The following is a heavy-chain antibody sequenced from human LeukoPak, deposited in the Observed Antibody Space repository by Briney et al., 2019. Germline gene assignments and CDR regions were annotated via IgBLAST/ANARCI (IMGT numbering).Heavy chain of an antibody. V-gene: IGHV1-69*13. J-gene: IGHJ4*02. D-gene: IGHD6-19*01. Sequence: GASVKVSCKASGYTFTDYYMHWVRQAPGQGLEWMGGIIPIFGTANYAQKFQGRVTITADESTSTAYMELSSLRSEDTAVYYCARPASSGWNLPFDYWGQGTLVTVSS. CDR2: IIPIFGTA. CDR1: GYTFTDYY. CDR3: ARPASSGWNLPFDY.